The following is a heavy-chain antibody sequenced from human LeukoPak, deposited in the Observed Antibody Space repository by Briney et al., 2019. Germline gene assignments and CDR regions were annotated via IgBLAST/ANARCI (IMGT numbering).Heavy chain of an antibody. Sequence: GGSLRLSCAASGFTFSSYGMHWVRQAPGKGLEWAAFIRYDGSNKYYADSVKGRFTISRDNSKNTLYLQMNSLRAEDTAVYYCAKVLRGAQLWLGNWGQGTLVTVSS. V-gene: IGHV3-30*02. CDR2: IRYDGSNK. J-gene: IGHJ4*02. D-gene: IGHD5-18*01. CDR3: AKVLRGAQLWLGN. CDR1: GFTFSSYG.